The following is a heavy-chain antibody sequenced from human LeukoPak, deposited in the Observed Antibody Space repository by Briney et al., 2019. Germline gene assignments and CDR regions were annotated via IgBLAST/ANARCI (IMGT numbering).Heavy chain of an antibody. D-gene: IGHD1-14*01. Sequence: QPGGSLRLSCAVSGFTFSNFWMSWVRQAPGRGLEWVANIHPEGNEKYHVESVKGRFTISRDNANNFLYLQMNSLRAEDTAVYYCATETNGRHYDYWGQGTLLTVSS. V-gene: IGHV3-7*01. J-gene: IGHJ4*02. CDR2: IHPEGNEK. CDR1: GFTFSNFW. CDR3: ATETNGRHYDY.